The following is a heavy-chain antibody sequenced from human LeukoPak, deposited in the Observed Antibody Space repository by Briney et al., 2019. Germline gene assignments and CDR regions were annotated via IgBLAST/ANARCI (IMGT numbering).Heavy chain of an antibody. Sequence: SETLSLTCTVSGGSISGYFWTWIRQPAGKELEWIGRIYSSGTAYYNPSLESRVTISLDTFNNQFSLKVTSVTAADTAVYYCARGTEKTRISGFYSFDHWGRGLLVTVSS. V-gene: IGHV4-4*07. CDR3: ARGTEKTRISGFYSFDH. CDR1: GGSISGYF. CDR2: IYSSGTA. D-gene: IGHD5-12*01. J-gene: IGHJ4*02.